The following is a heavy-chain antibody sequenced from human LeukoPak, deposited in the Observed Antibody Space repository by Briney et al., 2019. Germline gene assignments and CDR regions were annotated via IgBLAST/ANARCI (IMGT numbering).Heavy chain of an antibody. CDR2: ISYVGDNK. V-gene: IGHV3-30*03. Sequence: GGSLRLSCAASGFTFSTYAMHWVRQAPGKGLEWVALISYVGDNKYYADSVKGRFTISRDNSKNTLFLQMNSLRAEDTAVYYCARDSGDYSKSYYYYMDVWGKGTTVTVSS. CDR3: ARDSGDYSKSYYYYMDV. J-gene: IGHJ6*03. CDR1: GFTFSTYA. D-gene: IGHD4-11*01.